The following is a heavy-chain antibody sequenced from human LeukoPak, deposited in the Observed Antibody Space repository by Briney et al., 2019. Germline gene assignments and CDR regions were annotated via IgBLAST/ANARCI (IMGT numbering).Heavy chain of an antibody. CDR3: AREARGVIVIRYFDY. V-gene: IGHV4-38-2*02. Sequence: SSETLSLTCAVSGYSISSGYYWGWIRQPPGKGLEWIGSIYHSGSTYYNPSLKSRVTISVDTSKNQFSLKLSSVTAADTAVYYCAREARGVIVIRYFDYWGQGTLVTVSS. CDR1: GYSISSGYY. D-gene: IGHD3-16*02. J-gene: IGHJ4*02. CDR2: IYHSGST.